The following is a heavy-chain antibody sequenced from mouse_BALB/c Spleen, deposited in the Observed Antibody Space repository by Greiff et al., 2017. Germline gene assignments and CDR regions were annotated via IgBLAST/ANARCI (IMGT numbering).Heavy chain of an antibody. V-gene: IGHV3-8*02. D-gene: IGHD2-3*01. CDR1: GDSITSGY. CDR2: ISYSGST. J-gene: IGHJ1*01. CDR3: ARWGDGYSYWYFDV. Sequence: VQLKESGPSLVKPSQTLSLTCSVTGDSITSGYWNWIRKFPGNKLEYMGYISYSGSTYYTPSLKSRISITRDTSKNQYYLQLNSVTTEDTATYYCARWGDGYSYWYFDVWGAGTTVTVSS.